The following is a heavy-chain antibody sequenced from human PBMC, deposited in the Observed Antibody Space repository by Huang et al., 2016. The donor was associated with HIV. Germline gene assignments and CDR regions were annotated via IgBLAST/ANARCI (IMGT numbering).Heavy chain of an antibody. CDR3: ARLPGSITMIRGVITDPY. V-gene: IGHV4-39*01. CDR2: IYYGGST. CDR1: GGSIRSDNYY. Sequence: QLQLQESGPGLVKPSETLSLTCTVSGGSIRSDNYYWGWIRQPPGKGLEWSESIYYGGSTYYNPSLKSRVTITVDTSKNQFSLKMRSVTAADTAVYYCARLPGSITMIRGVITDPYWGQGTLVTVSS. D-gene: IGHD3-10*01. J-gene: IGHJ4*02.